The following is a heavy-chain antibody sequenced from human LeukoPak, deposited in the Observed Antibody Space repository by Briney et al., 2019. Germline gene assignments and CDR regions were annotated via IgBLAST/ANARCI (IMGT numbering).Heavy chain of an antibody. CDR3: ARDEGWFDP. J-gene: IGHJ5*02. CDR1: GFTFDDYA. CDR2: ISWNSGSI. Sequence: PGRSLRLSCAASGFTFDDYAMHWVRQAPGEGLEWVSGISWNSGSIGYADSVKGRFTISRDNAKNSLYLQMNSLRAEDTALYYCARDEGWFDPWGQGTLVTVSS. V-gene: IGHV3-9*01.